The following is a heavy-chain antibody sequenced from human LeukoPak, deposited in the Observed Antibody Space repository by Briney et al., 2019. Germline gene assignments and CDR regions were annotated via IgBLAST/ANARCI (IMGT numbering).Heavy chain of an antibody. CDR3: AKDFSSGYYYFDY. D-gene: IGHD3-22*01. CDR2: ISSSGITI. CDR1: GFTFSDYY. V-gene: IGHV3-11*01. Sequence: GSLRLSCAASGFTFSDYYMTWIRQAPGKGLEWVSYISSSGITIYYADSVKGRFTISRDNAKNSLYLQMNSLRAEDTALYYCAKDFSSGYYYFDYWGQGTLVTVSS. J-gene: IGHJ4*02.